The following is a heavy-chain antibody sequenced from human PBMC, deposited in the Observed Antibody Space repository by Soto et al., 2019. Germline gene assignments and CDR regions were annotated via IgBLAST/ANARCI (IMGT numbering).Heavy chain of an antibody. D-gene: IGHD3-10*01. Sequence: GGSLXLSCAASGFXFSSYSMNGVRQAPGKGLEWVSYISSSSSTIYYADSVKGRFTISRDNAKNSLYLQMNSLRDEDTAVYYCAREPLITMVRGVIITPDYYYYGMDIWGQGTTVTVSS. J-gene: IGHJ6*02. CDR1: GFXFSSYS. CDR3: AREPLITMVRGVIITPDYYYYGMDI. V-gene: IGHV3-48*02. CDR2: ISSSSSTI.